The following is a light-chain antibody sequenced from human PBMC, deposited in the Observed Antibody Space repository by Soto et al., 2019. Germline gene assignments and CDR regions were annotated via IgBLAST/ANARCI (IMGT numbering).Light chain of an antibody. V-gene: IGKV3-20*01. J-gene: IGKJ5*01. CDR1: QSLITRY. Sequence: EIVLTQSPGTLSLFPGERATLSCRASQSLITRYLAWYQQKPGQAPRLLIYGASSTATGIPDRFSGSGSGTDFTLTISRLEPAEFAVYSCQQYGTSPTFGQGTRLEIK. CDR2: GAS. CDR3: QQYGTSPT.